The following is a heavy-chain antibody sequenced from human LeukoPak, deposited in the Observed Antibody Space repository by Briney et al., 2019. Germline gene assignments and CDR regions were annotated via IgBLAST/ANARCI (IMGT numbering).Heavy chain of an antibody. CDR3: ARNYSGWYGIDY. V-gene: IGHV4-59*01. Sequence: ASETLSLTCTVSGGSISSYYWSWVRQPPGKGLEWIGFVYYTGSTNYSPSLKSRVTISVDTSKNQFSLKLRSVTAADTAVYYCARNYSGWYGIDYWGQGTLVTVSS. J-gene: IGHJ4*02. CDR2: VYYTGST. D-gene: IGHD6-19*01. CDR1: GGSISSYY.